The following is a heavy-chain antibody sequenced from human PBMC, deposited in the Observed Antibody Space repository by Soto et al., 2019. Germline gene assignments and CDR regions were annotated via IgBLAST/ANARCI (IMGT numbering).Heavy chain of an antibody. CDR3: ARESLRGMDV. CDR2: MNHNSGNT. CDR1: GYTFTSYD. V-gene: IGHV1-8*01. J-gene: IGHJ6*02. Sequence: QVQLVQSGAEVKKPGASVKVSCKASGYTFTSYDINWVRQATGQGLEWMGWMNHNSGNTAYAQKFQGRVTMTRNTSISTAYMELSSLSSEATAVYSCARESLRGMDVWGQGTTVTVSS.